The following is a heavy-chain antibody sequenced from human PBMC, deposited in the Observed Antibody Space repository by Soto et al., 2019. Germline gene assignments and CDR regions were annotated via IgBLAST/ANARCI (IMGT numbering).Heavy chain of an antibody. V-gene: IGHV1-69*06. CDR2: IIPIFGTP. Sequence: QVQLVQSGAEVKKPGSSVKVSYKASGGTFSTYTFSWVRQAPGQGLEWMGRIIPIFGTPYYAQKFQGRVTITADKSTSTVYMELSSLRSDDTAVYFCARGLECRGYCLDKPTWFAPWGQGTLVTVSS. D-gene: IGHD2-15*01. J-gene: IGHJ5*02. CDR3: ARGLECRGYCLDKPTWFAP. CDR1: GGTFSTYT.